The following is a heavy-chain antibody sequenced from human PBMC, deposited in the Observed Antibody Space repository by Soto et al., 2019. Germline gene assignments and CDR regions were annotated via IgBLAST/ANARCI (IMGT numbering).Heavy chain of an antibody. CDR2: ISSTISYT. Sequence: GGSLRLSCAASGFTFSDYYMSWIRQAPGKGLEWVSYISSTISYTHYADSVKGRFTISRDNAKNSLYLQMNSLRAEDTAVYYCARYIYGYVDYWGQGTLVTVSS. D-gene: IGHD5-18*01. V-gene: IGHV3-11*06. J-gene: IGHJ4*02. CDR1: GFTFSDYY. CDR3: ARYIYGYVDY.